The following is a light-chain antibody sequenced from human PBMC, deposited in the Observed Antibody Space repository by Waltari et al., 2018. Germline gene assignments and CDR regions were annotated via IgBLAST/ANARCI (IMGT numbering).Light chain of an antibody. CDR1: GSNLGAGYD. CDR2: GTS. CDR3: QSYDTSLSVV. V-gene: IGLV1-40*01. Sequence: QSVLTQPPSVSGAPGQRVSISCTGSGSNLGAGYDVHWYQQHPGKAPKPPISGTSTRPPGVPDRFFGSQSGTSASLAITALQAEDEAEYYCQSYDTSLSVVFGGGTKLTVL. J-gene: IGLJ2*01.